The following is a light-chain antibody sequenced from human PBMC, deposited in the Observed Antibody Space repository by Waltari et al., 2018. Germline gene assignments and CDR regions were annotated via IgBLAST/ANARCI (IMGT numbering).Light chain of an antibody. Sequence: SVLYSSKNKNYLAWYQQKPGQPPKLLIYWASTRESGVPDRFSGSGSGTDFTLTISSLQAEDVAVYYCQQYYSTPPTFGPGTKVDIK. CDR3: QQYYSTPPT. CDR2: WAS. V-gene: IGKV4-1*01. J-gene: IGKJ3*01. CDR1: SVLYSSKNKNY.